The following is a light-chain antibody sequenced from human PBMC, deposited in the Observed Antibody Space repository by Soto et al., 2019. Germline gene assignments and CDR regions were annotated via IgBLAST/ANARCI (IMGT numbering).Light chain of an antibody. CDR2: GAS. CDR1: QSISSGY. V-gene: IGKV3-20*01. Sequence: EIVLTQSPGTLSLSLGERASLSCRASQSISSGYLAWYQQQPGQAPRLLIYGASSRATGIPDRFSGSGSGTEFTLTINRLEPEDYAVYYCQQYGRSPHTFGQGTKLEI. CDR3: QQYGRSPHT. J-gene: IGKJ2*01.